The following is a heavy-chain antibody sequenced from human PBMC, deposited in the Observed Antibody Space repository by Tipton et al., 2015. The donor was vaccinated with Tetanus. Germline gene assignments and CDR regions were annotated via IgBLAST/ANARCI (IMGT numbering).Heavy chain of an antibody. CDR2: MNPNTGHA. J-gene: IGHJ4*02. V-gene: IGHV1-8*01. CDR1: GYAFASYD. CDR3: ARGNRGSSWYF. D-gene: IGHD6-13*01. Sequence: QLVQSGPEVKKPGASVKVSCKAFGYAFASYDLNWVRQATGQGLEWLGYMNPNTGHAGYAQKFQGRVTMTSDISTTTAYMELRNLRSDDTAVYYCARGNRGSSWYFWGQGTLVTVSS.